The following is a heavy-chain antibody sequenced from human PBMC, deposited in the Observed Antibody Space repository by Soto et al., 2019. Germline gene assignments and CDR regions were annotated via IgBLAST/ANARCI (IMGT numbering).Heavy chain of an antibody. CDR2: IYYSGST. D-gene: IGHD1-26*01. CDR1: GGSISSYY. Sequence: QVQLQESGPGLVKPSETLSLTCTVSGGSISSYYWSWIRQPPGKGLEWIGYIYYSGSTNYNPSLKSRVTISVDTSKTQFSLKPSSVTAADTAVYYCARGEECVATPSGYWGQGTLVTVSS. J-gene: IGHJ4*02. CDR3: ARGEECVATPSGY. V-gene: IGHV4-59*01.